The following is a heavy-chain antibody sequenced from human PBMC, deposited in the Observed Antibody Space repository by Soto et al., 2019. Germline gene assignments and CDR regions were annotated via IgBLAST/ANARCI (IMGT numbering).Heavy chain of an antibody. V-gene: IGHV1-18*01. Sequence: QVQLVQSGAEVKKPGASVKVSCKASGYTFTSYGISWVRQAPGQGLEWMGWISAYNGNTNYAQKLQGRVTMTTDTSTSTAYMELRSLRSDDTAVYYCARAPDPHYDILTGYYGADYWGQGTLVTVSS. J-gene: IGHJ4*02. CDR3: ARAPDPHYDILTGYYGADY. D-gene: IGHD3-9*01. CDR2: ISAYNGNT. CDR1: GYTFTSYG.